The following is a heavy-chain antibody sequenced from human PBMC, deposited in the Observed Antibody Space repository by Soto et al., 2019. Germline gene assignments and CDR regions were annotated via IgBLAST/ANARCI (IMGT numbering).Heavy chain of an antibody. Sequence: DVQLVESGGGLVQPGGSLRLSCADSGFTVSNNYMSWVRQAPGKGLEWLSVIYSGGSTYFADSVKGRFTMSRDISRNTLFLQMFDLRAEDTAMYYCSRVSPFDYWGQGTLVTVSS. V-gene: IGHV3-66*01. CDR2: IYSGGST. CDR3: SRVSPFDY. J-gene: IGHJ4*02. CDR1: GFTVSNNY.